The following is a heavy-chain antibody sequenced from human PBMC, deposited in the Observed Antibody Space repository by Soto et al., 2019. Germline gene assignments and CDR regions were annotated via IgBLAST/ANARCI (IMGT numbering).Heavy chain of an antibody. CDR2: IIPIFGTA. CDR1: GGTFSSYA. D-gene: IGHD4-17*01. V-gene: IGHV1-69*13. J-gene: IGHJ4*02. CDR3: ARDYGGNSEFGH. Sequence: SVKVSCKASGGTFSSYAISWVRQAPGQGLEWMGGIIPIFGTANYAQKFQGRVTITADESTSTAYMELSSLRSEDTAVYYCARDYGGNSEFGHWGQGTLVTVSS.